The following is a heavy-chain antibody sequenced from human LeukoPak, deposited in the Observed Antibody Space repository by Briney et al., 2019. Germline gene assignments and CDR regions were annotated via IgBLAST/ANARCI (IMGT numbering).Heavy chain of an antibody. CDR1: GFTFSSYG. D-gene: IGHD6-13*01. Sequence: GGSLRLSCAASGFTFSSYGMHWVRQAPGKGLEWVAVIWYDGSNKYYADSVKGRFTISRDNSKNTLYLQMNSLRAEDTAVYYCAKGKDSSSWYLGPNFDYWGQGTLVTVSS. J-gene: IGHJ4*02. CDR3: AKGKDSSSWYLGPNFDY. CDR2: IWYDGSNK. V-gene: IGHV3-33*06.